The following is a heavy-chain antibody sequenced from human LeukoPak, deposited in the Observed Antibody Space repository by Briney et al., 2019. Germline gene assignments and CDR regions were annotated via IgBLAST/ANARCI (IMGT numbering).Heavy chain of an antibody. CDR1: GGTFSSYA. D-gene: IGHD1-26*01. V-gene: IGHV1-69*13. Sequence: ASVKVSCKASGGTFSSYAISWVRQAPGQGLEWMGGIIPIFGTANYAQKFQGRVTITADESTSTAYTELSSLRSEDTAVYYCARSYSGSYSFDYWGQGTLVTVSS. CDR3: ARSYSGSYSFDY. J-gene: IGHJ4*02. CDR2: IIPIFGTA.